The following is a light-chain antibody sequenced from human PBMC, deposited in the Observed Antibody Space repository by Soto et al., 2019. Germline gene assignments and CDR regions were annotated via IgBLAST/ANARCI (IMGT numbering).Light chain of an antibody. V-gene: IGKV3-20*01. CDR2: GAS. Sequence: EIVMTQSPATLSLSPGERATLSCRASQSVSNNYLAWYQQKPGQAPSLLINGASYRATGIPDRFSGGGSATEFTLPISRLEPEDVAVYYCQQYGSSPRTFGGGTKVAIK. CDR1: QSVSNNY. CDR3: QQYGSSPRT. J-gene: IGKJ4*01.